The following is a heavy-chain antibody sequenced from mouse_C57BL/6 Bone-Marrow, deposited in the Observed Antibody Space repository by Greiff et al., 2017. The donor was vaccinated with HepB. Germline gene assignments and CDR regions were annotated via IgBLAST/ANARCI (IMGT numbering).Heavy chain of an antibody. D-gene: IGHD2-1*01. CDR1: GYTFTSYW. CDR2: IHPSDSDT. CDR3: GRDYYGNYGFAY. Sequence: VVKPGASVKVSCKASGYTFTSYWMHWVKQRPGQGLEWIGRIHPSDSDTNYNQKFKGKATLTVDKSSSTAYMQLSSLTSEDSAVYYCGRDYYGNYGFAYWGQGTLVTVSA. J-gene: IGHJ3*01. V-gene: IGHV1-74*04.